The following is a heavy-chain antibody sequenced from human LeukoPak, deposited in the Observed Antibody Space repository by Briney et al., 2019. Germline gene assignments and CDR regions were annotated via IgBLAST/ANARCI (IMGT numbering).Heavy chain of an antibody. D-gene: IGHD6-19*01. CDR3: ARAGGSGLIDY. Sequence: PSETLSLTCTVSGGSISSYYWGWIRQPPGKGLEWIGSMYYSGSTYYNPPLKSRVTISINTSKNQFSLKLSSVTAADTAVYYCARAGGSGLIDYWGQGTLVTVSS. CDR2: MYYSGST. CDR1: GGSISSYY. V-gene: IGHV4-39*07. J-gene: IGHJ4*02.